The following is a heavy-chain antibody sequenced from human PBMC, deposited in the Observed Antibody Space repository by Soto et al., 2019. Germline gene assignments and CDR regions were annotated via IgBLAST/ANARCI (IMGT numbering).Heavy chain of an antibody. CDR2: ISAYNGNT. CDR3: SRDGASIAAAARSWFDP. J-gene: IGHJ5*02. V-gene: IGHV1-18*01. Sequence: QVQLVQSGAEVKKPGASVKVSCKASGYTFTSYGISWVRQAPGQGLEWMGWISAYNGNTNYAQKLQGRVTMTTDTSTSTANMELRSRRSDDTAVYYCSRDGASIAAAARSWFDPWGQGTLGTGSS. D-gene: IGHD6-13*01. CDR1: GYTFTSYG.